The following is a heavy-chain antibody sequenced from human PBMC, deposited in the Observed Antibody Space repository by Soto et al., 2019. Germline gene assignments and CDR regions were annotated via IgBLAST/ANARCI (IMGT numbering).Heavy chain of an antibody. D-gene: IGHD2-15*01. J-gene: IGHJ6*03. CDR3: ASDRIVVVVAPPYYYMDV. CDR2: ISPNGGST. V-gene: IGHV1-46*03. Sequence: GKGLEWMGWISPNGGSTNYAQKVQGRVTMTRDTSTSSVYMELSSLRSEDTAVYYCASDRIVVVVAPPYYYMDVWGKGTTVSVSS.